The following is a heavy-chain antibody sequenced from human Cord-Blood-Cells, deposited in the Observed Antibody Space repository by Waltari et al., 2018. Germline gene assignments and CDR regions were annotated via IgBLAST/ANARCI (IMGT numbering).Heavy chain of an antibody. CDR1: GYTFTSYY. CDR2: INPSGGST. Sequence: QVQLVQSGAEVKKPGASVKVSCKASGYTFTSYYMHWVRQAPGQGLGWMGIINPSGGSTSYAQKFQGRVTMTRDTSTSTVYMELSSLRSEDTAVYYCARDSSPYYYGSGSYSDWFDPWGQGTLVTVSS. J-gene: IGHJ5*02. V-gene: IGHV1-46*01. D-gene: IGHD3-10*01. CDR3: ARDSSPYYYGSGSYSDWFDP.